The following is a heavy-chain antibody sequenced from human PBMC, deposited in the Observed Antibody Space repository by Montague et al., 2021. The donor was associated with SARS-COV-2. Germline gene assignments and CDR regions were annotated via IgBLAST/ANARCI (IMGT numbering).Heavy chain of an antibody. J-gene: IGHJ4*02. CDR2: ISWNSGSI. Sequence: SLRLSCAASGFTSGDYAMHWVRQAPGKGLEWVSGISWNSGSIAYADSVKGRFTISRDNAKNSLYLQMNSLRAEDTALYYCAKTGGSGWDYYDSSGYYVNWGQGTLVTVSS. D-gene: IGHD3-22*01. CDR3: AKTGGSGWDYYDSSGYYVN. CDR1: GFTSGDYA. V-gene: IGHV3-9*02.